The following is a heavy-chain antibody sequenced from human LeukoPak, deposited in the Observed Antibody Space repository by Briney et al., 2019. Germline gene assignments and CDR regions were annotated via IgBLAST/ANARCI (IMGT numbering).Heavy chain of an antibody. D-gene: IGHD3-3*01. Sequence: PGGSLRLSCAASGFTFSSYSMNWVRQAPGKGLEWVSAISGSGGSTYYADSVKGRFTISRDNSKNTLYLQMNSLRAEDTAVYYCAKERSITIFGVVITGMDVWGQGTTVTVSS. V-gene: IGHV3-23*01. J-gene: IGHJ6*02. CDR3: AKERSITIFGVVITGMDV. CDR2: ISGSGGST. CDR1: GFTFSSYS.